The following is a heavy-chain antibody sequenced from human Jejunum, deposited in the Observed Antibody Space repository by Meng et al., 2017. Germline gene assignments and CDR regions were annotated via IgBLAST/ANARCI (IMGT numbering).Heavy chain of an antibody. CDR2: INRSGST. Sequence: QVQLQQWGQGLLKPSETLSLTCAVNGGSLRTYYWTWFRQSPEKGLEWIGEINRSGSTSSNPSLKSRVAISMDTSKNQFFLRLDSVTAADTAVYYCARGRSIDFRLAKYDYWGQGTLVTVSS. J-gene: IGHJ4*02. CDR3: ARGRSIDFRLAKYDY. CDR1: GGSLRTYY. V-gene: IGHV4-34*02. D-gene: IGHD3-3*01.